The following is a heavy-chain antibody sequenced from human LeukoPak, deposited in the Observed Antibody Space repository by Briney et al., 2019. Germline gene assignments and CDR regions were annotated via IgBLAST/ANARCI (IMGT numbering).Heavy chain of an antibody. J-gene: IGHJ3*02. CDR2: IYPSGST. V-gene: IGHV4-4*07. CDR3: ARVVPAANAAFDI. D-gene: IGHD2-2*01. CDR1: GASISYYY. Sequence: PSETLSLTCTVSGASISYYYWSWIRQPAGKGLEWIWRIYPSGSTNSNPSLKGRVTMSVDTSKNQFSLKLSSVTAADTAVFYCARVVPAANAAFDIWGQGTMVTVSS.